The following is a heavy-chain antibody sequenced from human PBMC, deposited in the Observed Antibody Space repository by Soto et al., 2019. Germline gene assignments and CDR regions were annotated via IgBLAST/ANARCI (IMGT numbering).Heavy chain of an antibody. J-gene: IGHJ4*02. CDR2: IYWDDDK. CDR1: GDSISSSSSY. Sequence: PSETLSLTCTVSGDSISSSSSYWGWIRQPPGKALEWLALIYWDDDKRYSPSLKSRLTITKDTSKNQVVLTMTNMDPVDTATYYCAHSKASYYYGSGSYPTLDYWGQGTLVTVS. CDR3: AHSKASYYYGSGSYPTLDY. V-gene: IGHV2-5*02. D-gene: IGHD3-10*01.